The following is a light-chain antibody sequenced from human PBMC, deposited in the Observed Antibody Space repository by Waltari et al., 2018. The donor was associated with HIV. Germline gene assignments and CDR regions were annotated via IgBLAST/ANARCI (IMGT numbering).Light chain of an antibody. Sequence: QSVLTQPPSASGTPGQRVPIPCSGTRSNIGTKTVNWYQIIPGTAPKLLIYNDNQRPSGVPDPFSGSRSGTSASLAIRGLPSEDEADYYCAAWDDRLDGQGVFGGGTTLTVL. CDR3: AAWDDRLDGQGV. CDR1: RSNIGTKT. J-gene: IGLJ3*02. CDR2: NDN. V-gene: IGLV1-44*01.